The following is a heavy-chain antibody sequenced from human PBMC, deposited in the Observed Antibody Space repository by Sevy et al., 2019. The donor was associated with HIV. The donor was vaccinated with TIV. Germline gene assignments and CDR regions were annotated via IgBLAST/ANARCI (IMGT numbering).Heavy chain of an antibody. CDR1: GFTVSGNY. Sequence: GSLRLSCEASGFTVSGNYMAWVRLAPGKGLEWVSLIDSGGSTYYADSVKGRFTISRDNAKNTLYLQMNPLRAEDTAVYFCARDRYYDASGGYYYYYGMDVWGQGTTVTVSS. D-gene: IGHD3-22*01. CDR2: IDSGGST. J-gene: IGHJ6*02. V-gene: IGHV3-66*01. CDR3: ARDRYYDASGGYYYYYGMDV.